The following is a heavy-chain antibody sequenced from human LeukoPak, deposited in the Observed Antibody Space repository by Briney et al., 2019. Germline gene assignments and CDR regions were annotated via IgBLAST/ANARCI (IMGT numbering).Heavy chain of an antibody. CDR3: ARDRPYYYDSSGYYYVLLY. CDR2: IIPIFGTA. D-gene: IGHD3-22*01. Sequence: WASVKVSCKASGYTFTSYYMHWVRQAPGQGLEWMGGIIPIFGTANYAQKFQGRVTITADESTSTAYMELSSLRSEDTAVYYCARDRPYYYDSSGYYYVLLYWGQGTLVTVSS. CDR1: GYTFTSYY. V-gene: IGHV1-69*13. J-gene: IGHJ4*02.